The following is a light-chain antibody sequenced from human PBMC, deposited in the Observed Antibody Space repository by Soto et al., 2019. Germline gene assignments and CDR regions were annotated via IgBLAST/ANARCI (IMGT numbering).Light chain of an antibody. CDR2: AAS. Sequence: DFQVTQSPSTLSASVGDRVTITCRASHDISTFLAWYQQKPGKAPKLLIYAASTLYGGVPSRFSGSGSGTDFTLTVNSLQPEDFATYYCQQGYSSAITFGQGTRLEI. J-gene: IGKJ5*01. CDR3: QQGYSSAIT. V-gene: IGKV1-39*01. CDR1: HDISTF.